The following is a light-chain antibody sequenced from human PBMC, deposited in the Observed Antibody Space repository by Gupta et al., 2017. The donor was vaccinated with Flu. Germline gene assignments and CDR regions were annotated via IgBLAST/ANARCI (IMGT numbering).Light chain of an antibody. CDR1: QTVLYRSNNKND. CDR2: WAS. J-gene: IGKJ4*01. Sequence: DILMTQSLHSLTVSLGERATIPCKSSQTVLYRSNNKNDLAWYQQKPGQPPKLLISWASTRESGVPGRFNGSGSGTDFTLTISSLQAEDVAVYYCQQYDSSPFTFGGGTKVDIK. CDR3: QQYDSSPFT. V-gene: IGKV4-1*01.